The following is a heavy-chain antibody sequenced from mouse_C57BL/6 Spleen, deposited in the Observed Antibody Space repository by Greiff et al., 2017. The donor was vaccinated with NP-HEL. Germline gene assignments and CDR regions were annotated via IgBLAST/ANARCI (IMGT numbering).Heavy chain of an antibody. D-gene: IGHD1-1*01. J-gene: IGHJ2*01. V-gene: IGHV1-74*01. Sequence: QVQLQQPGAELVKPGASVKVSCKASGYTFTSYWMHWVKQRPGQGLEWIGRIHPSDSDTNYNQKFKGKAKLTVDKSSSTAYMQLSSLTSEDSAVYYCARGGITTVVAKDYWGQGTTLTVSS. CDR3: ARGGITTVVAKDY. CDR1: GYTFTSYW. CDR2: IHPSDSDT.